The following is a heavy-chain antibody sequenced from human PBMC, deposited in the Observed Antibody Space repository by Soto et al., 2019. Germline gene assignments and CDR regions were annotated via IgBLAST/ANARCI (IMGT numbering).Heavy chain of an antibody. V-gene: IGHV4-39*01. CDR3: ARHWADYGDYFDY. CDR1: GGSISGGTYY. Sequence: SETLSLTCTVSGGSISGGTYYWSWIRQPPGQGLEWIGYIYFSGSTYYNPSLKSRVIISVDTSKNQFSLRLSSVTAADTAVYYCARHWADYGDYFDYWGQGTLVTVSS. D-gene: IGHD4-17*01. J-gene: IGHJ4*02. CDR2: IYFSGST.